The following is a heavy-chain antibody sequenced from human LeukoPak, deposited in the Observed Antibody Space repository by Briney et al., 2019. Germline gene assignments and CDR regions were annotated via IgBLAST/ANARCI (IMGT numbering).Heavy chain of an antibody. CDR1: GYTFTSYA. Sequence: SVKVSCKASGYTFTSYAISWVRQAPGQGLEWMGGIIPIFGTANYAQKFQGRVTITADESTSTAYMELSSLRSEDTAVYYCARADCGGDCYPRFDYWGQGTLVTVSS. CDR3: ARADCGGDCYPRFDY. J-gene: IGHJ4*02. V-gene: IGHV1-69*13. CDR2: IIPIFGTA. D-gene: IGHD2-21*02.